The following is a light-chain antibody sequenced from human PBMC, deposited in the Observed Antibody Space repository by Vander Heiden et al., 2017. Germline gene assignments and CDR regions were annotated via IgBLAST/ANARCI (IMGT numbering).Light chain of an antibody. CDR2: EGA. CDR3: CSFARRPSLV. J-gene: IGLJ2*01. Sequence: QSALTQPASVSGSPGQSIAISCTGTSSDVGNFDLVSWYQQSPGKAPKLIIYEGAKRPSGVSHRFSGSKSGNTASLTISGLQADDEADYYCCSFARRPSLVFGGGTKLTVL. V-gene: IGLV2-23*01. CDR1: SSDVGNFDL.